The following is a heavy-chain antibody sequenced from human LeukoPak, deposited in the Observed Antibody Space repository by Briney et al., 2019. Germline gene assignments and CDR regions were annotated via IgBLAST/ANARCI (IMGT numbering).Heavy chain of an antibody. CDR2: INHSGST. CDR3: ARRAQYYYDSSGYPY. J-gene: IGHJ4*02. Sequence: SETLSLTCAVYGGSFSGXXXSWIRQPSGXGXEXXXXINHSGSTNYNPSLRSRVTISVDTSKNQFSLKLSSVTAADTAVYYCARRAQYYYDSSGYPYWGQGTLVTVSS. D-gene: IGHD3-22*01. CDR1: GGSFSGXX. V-gene: IGHV4-34*01.